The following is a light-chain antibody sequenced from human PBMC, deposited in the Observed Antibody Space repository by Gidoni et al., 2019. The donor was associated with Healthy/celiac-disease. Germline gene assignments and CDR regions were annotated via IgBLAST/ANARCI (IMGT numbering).Light chain of an antibody. Sequence: EIVLIPSPATLSLSPGERATFPCRASQCVSSYLAWYQQKPGQAPRLLIYEASNRATGIRARFSGSGAGTDFTHIISSLEPEDFADYYCQQRSNCPRSLTFGGGTKVEIK. CDR3: QQRSNCPRSLT. J-gene: IGKJ4*01. V-gene: IGKV3-11*01. CDR1: QCVSSY. CDR2: EAS.